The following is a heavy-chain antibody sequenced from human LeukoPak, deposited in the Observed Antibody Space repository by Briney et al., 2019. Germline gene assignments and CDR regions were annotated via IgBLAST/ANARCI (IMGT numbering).Heavy chain of an antibody. D-gene: IGHD2-2*03. Sequence: SVKVSCKASGGTFSSYAISWVRQAPGQGLEWMGRIIPILGIANYAQKFQGRVTITADKSTSTAYMELSSLRSEDTAVYYCASLRDKSRDENGYCSSTSCSYWGQGTLVTVSS. V-gene: IGHV1-69*04. CDR2: IIPILGIA. J-gene: IGHJ4*02. CDR3: ASLRDKSRDENGYCSSTSCSY. CDR1: GGTFSSYA.